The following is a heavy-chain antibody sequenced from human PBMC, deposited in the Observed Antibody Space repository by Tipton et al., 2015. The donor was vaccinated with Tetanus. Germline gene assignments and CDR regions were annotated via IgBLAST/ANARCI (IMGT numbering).Heavy chain of an antibody. D-gene: IGHD2-15*01. CDR3: ARDRCSDVTCYFEMGG. Sequence: QSGPEVKTSGASVKVSCKASGYTFTRFGITWVRQAPGQGLEWMGWISAYNGNTNYAQKLQGRVTMTTDTSTSTAYMELRSLRSDDTAVYYCARDRCSDVTCYFEMGGWGQGTLVTVSS. J-gene: IGHJ4*02. CDR2: ISAYNGNT. V-gene: IGHV1-18*01. CDR1: GYTFTRFG.